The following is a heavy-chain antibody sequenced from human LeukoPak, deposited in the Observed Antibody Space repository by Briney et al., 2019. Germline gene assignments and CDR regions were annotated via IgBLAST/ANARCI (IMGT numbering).Heavy chain of an antibody. V-gene: IGHV3-23*01. CDR1: GFTFSSYA. CDR2: ISGSGGST. CDR3: AKDYDILTGYQDYFDY. J-gene: IGHJ4*02. D-gene: IGHD3-9*01. Sequence: GGSLRLSCAASGFTFSSYAMSWVRQAPGKGLEWVSAISGSGGSTYYADSVKGRFAISRDNSKNTLYLQMNSLRAEDMAVYYCAKDYDILTGYQDYFDYWGQGTLVTVSS.